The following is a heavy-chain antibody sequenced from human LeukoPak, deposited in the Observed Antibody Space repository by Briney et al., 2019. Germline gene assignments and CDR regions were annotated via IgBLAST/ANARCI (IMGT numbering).Heavy chain of an antibody. CDR1: AYTFTGYY. CDR2: INPNSGGT. D-gene: IGHD3-10*01. Sequence: ASVKVSCKASAYTFTGYYMHWVRQAPGQGLEWMGWINPNSGGTNYAQKFQGRVTMTRDTSISTAYMELSRLRSDDTAVYYCARGGSGRDYYYYYMDVWGKGTTVTVS. J-gene: IGHJ6*03. CDR3: ARGGSGRDYYYYYMDV. V-gene: IGHV1-2*02.